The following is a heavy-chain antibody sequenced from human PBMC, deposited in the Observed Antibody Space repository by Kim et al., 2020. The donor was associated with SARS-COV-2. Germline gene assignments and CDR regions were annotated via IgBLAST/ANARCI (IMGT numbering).Heavy chain of an antibody. V-gene: IGHV3-30-3*01. D-gene: IGHD2-2*01. CDR2: ISYDGSNK. CDR3: ARDPRLDLGYCSSTSCSPLDY. Sequence: GGSLRLSCAASGFTFSSYAMHWVRQAPGKGLEWVAVISYDGSNKYYADSVKGRFTISRDNSKNTLYLQMNSLRAEDTAVYYCARDPRLDLGYCSSTSCSPLDYWGQGTLVTVSS. J-gene: IGHJ4*02. CDR1: GFTFSSYA.